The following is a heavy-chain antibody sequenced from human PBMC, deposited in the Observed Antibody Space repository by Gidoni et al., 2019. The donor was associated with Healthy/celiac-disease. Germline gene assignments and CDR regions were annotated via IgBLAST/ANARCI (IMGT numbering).Heavy chain of an antibody. CDR1: GFTFSSSA. D-gene: IGHD2-2*01. CDR3: ANDIVVVPAAKGSGFDY. J-gene: IGHJ4*02. Sequence: EVQLLESGGGLVQPGGSLRLSCAASGFTFSSSAMSWVRQAPGKGLEWVSAISGSGGSTYYADSVKGRFTISRDNSKNTLYLQMNSLRAEDTAVYYCANDIVVVPAAKGSGFDYWGQGTLVTVSS. V-gene: IGHV3-23*01. CDR2: ISGSGGST.